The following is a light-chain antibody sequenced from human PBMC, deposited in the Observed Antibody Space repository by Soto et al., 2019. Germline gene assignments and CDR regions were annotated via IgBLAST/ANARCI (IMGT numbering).Light chain of an antibody. CDR2: EVS. J-gene: IGLJ1*01. CDR3: SSYTSSVYV. CDR1: SSDVGGYNY. Sequence: QSVLTQPASVSGSPGQSITISCTGTSSDVGGYNYVSWYQQHPGKAPKLMIYEVSNRPSGVSNRFSGSKSGNTASLTISGLQAEDEADYYCSSYTSSVYVFGTGTKGTVL. V-gene: IGLV2-14*01.